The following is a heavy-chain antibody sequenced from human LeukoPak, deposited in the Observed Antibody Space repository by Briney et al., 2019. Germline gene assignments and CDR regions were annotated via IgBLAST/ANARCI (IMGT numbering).Heavy chain of an antibody. CDR1: RFTFSSYA. CDR2: IIGSGGTK. Sequence: GGSLRLSCTPCRFTFSSYAMSWVPEAPGKGLEWVSAIIGSGGTKYYADSVKGRFTISRDNSTNTLYLQKNSLRAEDTAVYYCAKGMVQGVLPYGMDVWGQGTTVTVSS. D-gene: IGHD3-10*01. J-gene: IGHJ6*02. V-gene: IGHV3-23*01. CDR3: AKGMVQGVLPYGMDV.